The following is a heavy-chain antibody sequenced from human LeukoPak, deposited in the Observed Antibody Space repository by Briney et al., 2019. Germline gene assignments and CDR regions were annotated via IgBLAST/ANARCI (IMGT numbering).Heavy chain of an antibody. CDR2: INSDGSTI. V-gene: IGHV3-74*01. J-gene: IGHJ3*02. D-gene: IGHD3-16*01. CDR1: GFTFSTYW. Sequence: GGSLRLSCAASGFTFSTYWMHWVRQAPGKGLVWVSRINSDGSTINYADSMKGRFTISRDNAKHTLYLQMNSLRVEDTAVYYCAREEAPAEGDDAFDIWGQGTMVTASS. CDR3: AREEAPAEGDDAFDI.